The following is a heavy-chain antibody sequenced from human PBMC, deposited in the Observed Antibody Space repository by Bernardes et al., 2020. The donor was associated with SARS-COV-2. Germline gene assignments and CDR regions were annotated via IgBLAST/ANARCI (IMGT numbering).Heavy chain of an antibody. CDR2: IKSKASGGTT. V-gene: IGHV3-49*04. Sequence: GGSLRLSCTTSGFAFGDYAMNWVRQAPGKGLEWVGLIKSKASGGTTEYAASVKGRFTISRDDSKGIAYLQMNSLKTADTAVYYCTRERYSYGYVGDYCGQGTLVTVS. CDR3: TRERYSYGYVGDY. D-gene: IGHD5-18*01. CDR1: GFAFGDYA. J-gene: IGHJ4*02.